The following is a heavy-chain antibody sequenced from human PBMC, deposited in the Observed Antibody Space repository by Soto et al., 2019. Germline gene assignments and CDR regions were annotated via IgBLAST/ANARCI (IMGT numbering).Heavy chain of an antibody. CDR3: AKANGIVVVPWFDL. J-gene: IGHJ5*02. CDR2: ISHDGSNK. D-gene: IGHD2-2*01. CDR1: GCTFISSG. Sequence: VGFGLLSCGAAGCTFISSGMHGVRQAKGKGLEWVAVISHDGSNKYYADSVKGRFTISRDNSKNTLYLQMNSLRAEDTAVYYCAKANGIVVVPWFDLWGQGTPVTVSS. V-gene: IGHV3-30*18.